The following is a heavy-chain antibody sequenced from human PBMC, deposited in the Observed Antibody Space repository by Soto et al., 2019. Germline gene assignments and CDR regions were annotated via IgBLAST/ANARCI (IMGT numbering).Heavy chain of an antibody. CDR1: GFTFSSYG. CDR3: ARDFDSSGMDV. Sequence: GGSLRLSCAASGFTFSSYGMHWVRQAPGKGLEWVAVIWYDGSNKYYADSVKGRFTISRDNSKNTLYQQMNSLRAEDTAVYYCARDFDSSGMDVWGQGTTVTVSS. CDR2: IWYDGSNK. V-gene: IGHV3-33*01. D-gene: IGHD3-22*01. J-gene: IGHJ6*02.